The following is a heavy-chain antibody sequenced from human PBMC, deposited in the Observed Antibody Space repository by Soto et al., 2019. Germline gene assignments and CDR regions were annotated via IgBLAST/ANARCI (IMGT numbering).Heavy chain of an antibody. CDR2: IDPSDSYT. J-gene: IGHJ6*02. Sequence: GESLKISCKGSGYSFTSYWISWVRQMPGKGLEWMGRIDPSDSYTNYSPSFQGHVTISADKSISTAYLQWSSLKASDTAMYYCARLARPDCSGGSCYFHYYYYYYGMDVWGQGTTVTVSS. CDR1: GYSFTSYW. CDR3: ARLARPDCSGGSCYFHYYYYYYGMDV. V-gene: IGHV5-10-1*01. D-gene: IGHD2-15*01.